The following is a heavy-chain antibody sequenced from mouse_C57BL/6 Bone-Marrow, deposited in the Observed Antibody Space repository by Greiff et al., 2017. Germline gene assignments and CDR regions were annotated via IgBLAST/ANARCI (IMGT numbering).Heavy chain of an antibody. D-gene: IGHD1-1*01. CDR1: GFTFSSYA. J-gene: IGHJ4*01. CDR3: ESSTVGAPMDY. Sequence: EVKLVESGGGLVKPGGSLKLSCAASGFTFSSYAMSWVRQTPEKRLEWVATISDGGSYTYYPDNVKGRFTISRDNAKNNLYLKMSHLKSEDTARYYCESSTVGAPMDYWGQGTAVTVSS. V-gene: IGHV5-4*03. CDR2: ISDGGSYT.